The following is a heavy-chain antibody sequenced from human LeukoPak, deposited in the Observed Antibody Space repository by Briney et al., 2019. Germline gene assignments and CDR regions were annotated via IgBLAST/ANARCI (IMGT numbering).Heavy chain of an antibody. D-gene: IGHD5-12*01. Sequence: GGSLRLSCAASGFTFSSYWMHWVRQAPGKGLEWVSYISGAGGTTYYADSVKGRFTISRDNSKNTMYLQMNSLRAEDTAVYYCAKDLVATTYRDAFDIWGQGTMVTVSS. CDR1: GFTFSSYW. CDR3: AKDLVATTYRDAFDI. J-gene: IGHJ3*02. V-gene: IGHV3-23*01. CDR2: ISGAGGTT.